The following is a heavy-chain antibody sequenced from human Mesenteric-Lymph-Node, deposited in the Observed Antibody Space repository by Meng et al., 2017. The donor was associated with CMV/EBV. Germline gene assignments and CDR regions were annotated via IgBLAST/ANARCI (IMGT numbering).Heavy chain of an antibody. J-gene: IGHJ4*02. V-gene: IGHV4-39*07. Sequence: ISSSSYYWGWLRQPPGKGLEWIGSIYYSGSTYYNPSLKSRVTISVDTSKNQFSLKLSSVTAADTAVYYCARERLRFLEWLSPGYFDYWGQGTLVTVSS. CDR1: ISSSSYY. CDR3: ARERLRFLEWLSPGYFDY. CDR2: IYYSGST. D-gene: IGHD3-3*01.